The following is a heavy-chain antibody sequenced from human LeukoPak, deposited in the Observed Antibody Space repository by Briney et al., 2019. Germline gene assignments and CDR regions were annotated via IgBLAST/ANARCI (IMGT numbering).Heavy chain of an antibody. CDR3: ARKVGVVVAATGVHWFDL. CDR2: IYPNSGGT. CDR1: GYTFTGYY. V-gene: IGHV1-2*02. Sequence: ASVKVSCKASGYTFTGYYMHWVRPAPGQGLEWMGWIYPNSGGTNYAQKFQGRVTMTRDTCISTAYMELSRLRSDDTAVYYCARKVGVVVAATGVHWFDLWGQGTLVTVSS. D-gene: IGHD2-15*01. J-gene: IGHJ5*02.